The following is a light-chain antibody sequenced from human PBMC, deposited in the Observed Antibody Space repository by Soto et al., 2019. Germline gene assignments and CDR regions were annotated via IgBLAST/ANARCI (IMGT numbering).Light chain of an antibody. CDR2: GNN. J-gene: IGLJ3*02. V-gene: IGLV1-40*01. CDR3: QSYDYSLSGFWV. CDR1: SSNIGAGYD. Sequence: QSVLTQPPSVSGAPGERVTISCTGSSSNIGAGYDVHWYQHLPGTAPKLLIYGNNNRPSGVPDRFSGSRSGTSAYLAITGLQAEDEADYYCQSYDYSLSGFWVFGGGTKLTVL.